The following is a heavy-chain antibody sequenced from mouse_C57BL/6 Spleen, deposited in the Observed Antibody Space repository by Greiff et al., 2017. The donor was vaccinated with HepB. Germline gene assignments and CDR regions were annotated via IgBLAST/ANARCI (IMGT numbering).Heavy chain of an antibody. D-gene: IGHD1-1*01. CDR1: GFNIKDYY. V-gene: IGHV14-1*01. Sequence: VQLQQSGAELVRPGASVKLSCTASGFNIKDYYMHWVKQRPEQGLEWIGRIDPEDGDTEYAPKFQGKATMTADTSSNTAYLQRSSLTSEDTAVYYCTALYYGSSYRDFADWGQGTLVTVSA. J-gene: IGHJ3*01. CDR2: IDPEDGDT. CDR3: TALYYGSSYRDFAD.